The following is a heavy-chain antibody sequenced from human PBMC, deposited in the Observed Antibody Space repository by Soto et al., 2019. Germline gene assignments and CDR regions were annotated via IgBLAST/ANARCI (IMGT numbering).Heavy chain of an antibody. D-gene: IGHD5-18*01. J-gene: IGHJ1*01. CDR1: GFTVSSNY. Sequence: EVQLVESGGGLVQPGGSLRLSCAPSGFTVSSNYMSWVRQAPGKGLEWVSVIYSGGSTYYADSVKDRFTISRDNSKNTLYLQMNSLRAEDTAVYYCASVDTSMVRRVYFQHWGQGTLVTVSS. CDR2: IYSGGST. V-gene: IGHV3-66*01. CDR3: ASVDTSMVRRVYFQH.